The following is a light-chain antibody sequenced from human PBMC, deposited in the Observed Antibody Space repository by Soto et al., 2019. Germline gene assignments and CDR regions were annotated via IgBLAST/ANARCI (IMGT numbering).Light chain of an antibody. CDR3: CSYAGSSTFRV. V-gene: IGLV2-23*03. CDR1: TSNIGAYNY. Sequence: QSALTQPPSASGSPGQSVTISCTGSTSNIGAYNYVSWYQQHPGKAPKLMIYEGSKRPSGVSNRFSGSKSGNTASLTISGLQAEDEADYYCCSYAGSSTFRVFGTGTKLTVL. CDR2: EGS. J-gene: IGLJ1*01.